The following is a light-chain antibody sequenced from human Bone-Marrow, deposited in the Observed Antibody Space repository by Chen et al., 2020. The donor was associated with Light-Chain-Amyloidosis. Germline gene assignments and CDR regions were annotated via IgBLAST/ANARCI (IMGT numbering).Light chain of an antibody. CDR1: STNFGINS. J-gene: IGLJ1*01. CDR2: RNN. CDR3: AAWDGSLSGYV. Sequence: QSVLPQPPPASGHPGQRVTITCSGASTNFGINSVYWYQPFPGAAPTLLIHRNNQRPSGVPDLFSASKSGTSAFLAISGLRSEDEADYYCAAWDGSLSGYVFGTGTKVIVL. V-gene: IGLV1-47*01.